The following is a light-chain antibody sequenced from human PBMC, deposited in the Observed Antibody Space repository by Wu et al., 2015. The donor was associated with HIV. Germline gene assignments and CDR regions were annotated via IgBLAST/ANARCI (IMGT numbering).Light chain of an antibody. V-gene: IGKV1-5*03. Sequence: DIQMTQSPSTLSASVGDRVTFTCRASQVINNWLAWYQQKPGKAPNLLIYKASTLQTGVPSRFSGSGSGTDFTLTITSLQLEDFATYYCQQSYNIPAYSFGQGTKVEIK. CDR1: QVINNW. CDR3: QQSYNIPAYS. J-gene: IGKJ2*03. CDR2: KAS.